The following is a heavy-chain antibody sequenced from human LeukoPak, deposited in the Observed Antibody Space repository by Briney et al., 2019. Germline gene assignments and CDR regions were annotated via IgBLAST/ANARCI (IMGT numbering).Heavy chain of an antibody. CDR3: ARDREVVPAAMDNWFDP. CDR1: GFTFSSYS. CDR2: ISSSSSYI. J-gene: IGHJ5*02. V-gene: IGHV3-21*01. D-gene: IGHD2-2*01. Sequence: GGSLRLSCAASGFTFSSYSMNWVRQAPGKGLEWVSSISSSSSYIYYADSVKGRFTTSRDNAKNSLYLQMNSLRAEDTAVYYCARDREVVPAAMDNWFDPWGQGTLVTVSS.